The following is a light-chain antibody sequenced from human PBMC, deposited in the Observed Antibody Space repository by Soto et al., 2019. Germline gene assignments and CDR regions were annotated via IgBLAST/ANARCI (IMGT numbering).Light chain of an antibody. CDR3: QQYNNWPPGFT. J-gene: IGKJ3*01. Sequence: EIVMTQSPATLSVSPGERATLSCRASQSVSSNLAWYQQKPGQAPRLLIYGASTRATGIPARFSGSGSGTELTLTISSLQSEDFAVYYCQQYNNWPPGFTFDPGTKVDIK. CDR2: GAS. CDR1: QSVSSN. V-gene: IGKV3-15*01.